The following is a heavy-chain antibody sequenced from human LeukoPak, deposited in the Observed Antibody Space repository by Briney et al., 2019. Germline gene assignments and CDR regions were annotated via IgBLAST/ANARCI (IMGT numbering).Heavy chain of an antibody. CDR1: GFTFSSFA. CDR2: IGSSGDST. J-gene: IGHJ4*02. Sequence: GGSLRLSCAPSGFTFSSFAMNWVRQAPGKGLEWVSTIGSSGDSTYYADSVRGRFTISRDNSKNTMHLQMNNLRAEDTAFYYCARGPKDLDFWGQGTLVTVSS. CDR3: ARGPKDLDF. V-gene: IGHV3-23*01.